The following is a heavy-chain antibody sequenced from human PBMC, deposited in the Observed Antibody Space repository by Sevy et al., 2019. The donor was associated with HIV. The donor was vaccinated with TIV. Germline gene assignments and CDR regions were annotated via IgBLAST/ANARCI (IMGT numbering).Heavy chain of an antibody. CDR1: GFTFSSYG. J-gene: IGHJ6*02. CDR3: AKDQRDYFASGGMDV. CDR2: ISYDGSNK. Sequence: GGSLRLSCAASGFTFSSYGMHWVRQAPGKGLEWVAVISYDGSNKYYADSVKGRFTISRDNSKNTLYLKMNSLRAEDTAVYYCAKDQRDYFASGGMDVWGQGTTVTVSS. V-gene: IGHV3-30*18. D-gene: IGHD4-17*01.